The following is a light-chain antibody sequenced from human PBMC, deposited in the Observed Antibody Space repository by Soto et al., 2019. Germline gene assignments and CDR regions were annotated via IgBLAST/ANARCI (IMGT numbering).Light chain of an antibody. CDR2: KAS. V-gene: IGKV1-5*03. Sequence: DIQITQSPSTLSVSVGDRLTITCRASQTISSWLAWYKQKPGKAPKLLIYKASTLKSGVPSRVSGSGSGTEFTLTISSLKPDDFATYYCQHYNSYSEAFGQGTKVDIK. CDR1: QTISSW. J-gene: IGKJ1*01. CDR3: QHYNSYSEA.